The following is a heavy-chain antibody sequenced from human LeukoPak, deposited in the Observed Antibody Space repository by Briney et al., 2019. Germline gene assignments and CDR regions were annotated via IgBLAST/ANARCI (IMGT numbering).Heavy chain of an antibody. CDR2: ITLSSSSI. CDR1: GFNFNNYN. J-gene: IGHJ4*02. Sequence: GGSLRLSCAASGFNFNNYNMNWGRQAPGKGLEWVSYITLSSSSIYYADSVKGRFTISRDNAKNSLCLQMNSLRAEDTAVYYCAREPTYSSSWYTSCDYWGQGTLVTVSS. CDR3: AREPTYSSSWYTSCDY. V-gene: IGHV3-48*01. D-gene: IGHD6-13*01.